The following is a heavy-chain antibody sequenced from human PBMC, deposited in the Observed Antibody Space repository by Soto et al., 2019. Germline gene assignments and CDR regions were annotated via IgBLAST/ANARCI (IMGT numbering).Heavy chain of an antibody. Sequence: GGSLRLSCAASGFTFSSYGMHWVRQAPGKGLEWVALIWYDGGNKYYADSVKGRFTISRDTSKNTLYLQMDSLSADDTAVYYCARGSGARQPDSSSWTFDYWGQGTLVTVSS. CDR1: GFTFSSYG. D-gene: IGHD6-6*01. V-gene: IGHV3-33*01. CDR3: ARGSGARQPDSSSWTFDY. J-gene: IGHJ4*02. CDR2: IWYDGGNK.